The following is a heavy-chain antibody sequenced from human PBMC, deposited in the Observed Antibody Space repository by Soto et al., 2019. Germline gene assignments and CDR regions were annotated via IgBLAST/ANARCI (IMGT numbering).Heavy chain of an antibody. CDR3: ARHDGSRSTDY. D-gene: IGHD3-10*01. V-gene: IGHV4-59*08. CDR1: GGSISSDY. CDR2: IHSGST. Sequence: QVQLQESGPGLVKPSGTLSLTCTVSGGSISSDYWNWIRQPPGKGLEWIGYIHSGSTTYSASLRSRVTISVDTSNNQFPLKLSSVTAADTAVYFCARHDGSRSTDYWGQGTLVTVSS. J-gene: IGHJ4*02.